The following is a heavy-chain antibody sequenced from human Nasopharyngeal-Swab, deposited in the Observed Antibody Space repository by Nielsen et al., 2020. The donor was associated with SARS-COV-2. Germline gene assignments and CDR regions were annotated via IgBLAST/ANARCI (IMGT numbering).Heavy chain of an antibody. CDR1: GGSISSGGYY. CDR2: IHHRGTI. V-gene: IGHV4-39*07. D-gene: IGHD1-1*01. Sequence: SETLSLTCTVSGGSISSGGYYWSWIRQPPGRGLEWIGEIHHRGTINYNPSLKSRVALLVDKSKNHFSLNLSSVTAADTAVYYCARGGNWQFDYWGQGTLVTVSS. CDR3: ARGGNWQFDY. J-gene: IGHJ4*02.